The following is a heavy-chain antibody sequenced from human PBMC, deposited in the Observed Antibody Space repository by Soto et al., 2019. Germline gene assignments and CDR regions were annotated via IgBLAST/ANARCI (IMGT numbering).Heavy chain of an antibody. Sequence: EVQLVESGGGLVQPGESLRLSCAASGLTFSTHSMNWVRQAPGKGLEWISYITSSSVTMYADSVKGRFTISRDNAKNSLYLQMNSRRAEDTAVYFCVGEVGFQLIYWGQGTLVTVSS. CDR3: VGEVGFQLIY. D-gene: IGHD2-2*01. CDR1: GLTFSTHS. V-gene: IGHV3-48*01. CDR2: ITSSSVTM. J-gene: IGHJ4*02.